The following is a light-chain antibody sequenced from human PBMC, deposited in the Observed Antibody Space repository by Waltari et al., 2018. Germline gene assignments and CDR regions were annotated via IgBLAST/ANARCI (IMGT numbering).Light chain of an antibody. V-gene: IGLV1-47*01. CDR3: ATWDDGLSGWV. Sequence: QSVVTQPPSASGTPGQRVAISCSGSSSNIGDNLVYWYPQLPGTAPKLLINRNNQRPSGVPDRFSGSKSGTSASLAISGLRSEDEADYYCATWDDGLSGWVFGGGTKLTVL. CDR2: RNN. CDR1: SSNIGDNL. J-gene: IGLJ3*02.